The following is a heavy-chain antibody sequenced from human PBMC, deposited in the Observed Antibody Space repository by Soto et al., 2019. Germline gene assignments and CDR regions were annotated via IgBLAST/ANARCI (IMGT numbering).Heavy chain of an antibody. CDR1: GFTFSGYW. CDR2: INSDGSST. V-gene: IGHV3-74*01. D-gene: IGHD2-15*01. Sequence: GGSLRLSCAASGFTFSGYWMHWVRQAPGKGLVWVSRINSDGSSTSYADSVKGRFTISRDNAKNTLYLQMNSLRAEDTAVYYCAEAPGYCSGGSCYFDYWGQGTLVTVSS. CDR3: AEAPGYCSGGSCYFDY. J-gene: IGHJ4*02.